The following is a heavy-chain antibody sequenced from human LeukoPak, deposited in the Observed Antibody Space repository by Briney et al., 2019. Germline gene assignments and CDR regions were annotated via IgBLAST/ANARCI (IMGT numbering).Heavy chain of an antibody. V-gene: IGHV3-23*01. Sequence: PGGSLRLSCAASGFTFNTYAMNWVRQAPGKGLEWVSVISARGDMTYFADSVKGRFLISRDNSKNTVYLEMNSLRVDDTAIYYCAKVAENLVTIGSAFDIWGQGTLVTVSS. CDR3: AKVAENLVTIGSAFDI. CDR2: ISARGDMT. CDR1: GFTFNTYA. J-gene: IGHJ3*02. D-gene: IGHD5-24*01.